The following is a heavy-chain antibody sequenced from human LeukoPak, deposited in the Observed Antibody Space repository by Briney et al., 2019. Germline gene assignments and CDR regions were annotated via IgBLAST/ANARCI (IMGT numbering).Heavy chain of an antibody. CDR1: GYTFTRYG. Sequence: ASVNVACKPSGYTFTRYGLSWVRRAPGPRLEWLGWISAYNGNTNYAQKLQGRVTMTTDTSTSTAYMELRSLRSDDTAVYYCARGVPAANYYYMDVWGKGTTVTVSS. D-gene: IGHD2-2*01. V-gene: IGHV1-18*01. CDR2: ISAYNGNT. CDR3: ARGVPAANYYYMDV. J-gene: IGHJ6*03.